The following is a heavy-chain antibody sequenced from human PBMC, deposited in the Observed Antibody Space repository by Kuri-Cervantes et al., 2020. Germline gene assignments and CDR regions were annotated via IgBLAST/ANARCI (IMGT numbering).Heavy chain of an antibody. CDR3: ARDRAGGSGSWGFDY. CDR2: ISYSGNT. Sequence: GSLRLSCTVSGGSISSYYWSWIRQPPGKGLEWIGYISYSGNTNYNPSLKSRVTNSVDTSKNQFSLKLSSVTAADTAVYYCARDRAGGSGSWGFDYWGQGTLVTVSS. J-gene: IGHJ4*02. D-gene: IGHD3-10*01. CDR1: GGSISSYY. V-gene: IGHV4-59*12.